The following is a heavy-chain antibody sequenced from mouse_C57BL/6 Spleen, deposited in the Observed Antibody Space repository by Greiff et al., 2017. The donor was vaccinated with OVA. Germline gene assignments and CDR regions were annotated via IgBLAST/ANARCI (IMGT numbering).Heavy chain of an antibody. Sequence: QVQLQQSGPGLVQPSQSLSITCTVSGFSLTSYGVHWVRQSPGKGLEWLGVIWRGGSTDYNAAFMSRLSITKDNSKSQVVYKMNSLQADDTAIYXCANEDDGYYNGYAMDDWGQGTSVTVSS. J-gene: IGHJ4*01. V-gene: IGHV2-5*01. CDR3: ANEDDGYYNGYAMDD. CDR2: IWRGGST. CDR1: GFSLTSYG. D-gene: IGHD2-3*01.